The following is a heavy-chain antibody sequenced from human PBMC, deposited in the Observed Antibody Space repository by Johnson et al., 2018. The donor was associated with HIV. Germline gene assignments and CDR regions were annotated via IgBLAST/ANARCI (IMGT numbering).Heavy chain of an antibody. J-gene: IGHJ3*02. CDR2: IRSKANSYAT. CDR1: GFTFSGSA. Sequence: VQLVESGGGLVKPGGSLRLSCAASGFTFSGSAMHWVRQASGKGLEWVGRIRSKANSYATAYAASVTGRFTISRDNARNSLYLQMNSLRAEDTAVYYCAREGPAAYIWAFDIWGQGTMVTVSP. CDR3: AREGPAAYIWAFDI. D-gene: IGHD2-2*01. V-gene: IGHV3-73*01.